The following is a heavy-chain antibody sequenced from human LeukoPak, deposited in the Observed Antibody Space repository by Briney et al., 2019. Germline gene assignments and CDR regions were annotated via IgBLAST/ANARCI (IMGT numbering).Heavy chain of an antibody. CDR2: ISPYNGNT. J-gene: IGHJ6*04. CDR1: GYIFTTYG. D-gene: IGHD2-2*01. Sequence: ASVKVSCKASGYIFTTYGISWVRQAPGQGLEWMGWISPYNGNTNYAQKLQGRVTMTTDTSTSTAYMELRSLRSDDTAVYYCARDFDAAAMYYYYGMDVWGKGTTVTVSS. CDR3: ARDFDAAAMYYYYGMDV. V-gene: IGHV1-18*04.